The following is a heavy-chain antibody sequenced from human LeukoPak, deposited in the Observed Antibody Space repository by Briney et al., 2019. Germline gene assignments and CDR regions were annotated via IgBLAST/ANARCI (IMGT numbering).Heavy chain of an antibody. CDR1: GFTFSSYA. CDR2: ISYGGSNK. CDR3: AKEEWFGSYYFDY. Sequence: PGGSLRLSCAASGFTFSSYAMHWVRQAPGKGLEWVAVISYGGSNKYYADSVKGRFTISRDNSKNTLYLQMNSLRAEDTAVYYCAKEEWFGSYYFDYWGQGTLVTVSS. J-gene: IGHJ4*02. V-gene: IGHV3-30*04. D-gene: IGHD3-10*01.